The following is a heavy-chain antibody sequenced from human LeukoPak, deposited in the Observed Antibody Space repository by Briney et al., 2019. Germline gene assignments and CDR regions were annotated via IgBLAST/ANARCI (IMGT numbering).Heavy chain of an antibody. V-gene: IGHV1-8*01. J-gene: IGHJ4*02. Sequence: ASVKVSCKASGYTFTSYDINWVRQATGQGLEWMGWMNPNRGNTGYAQKFQGRVTMTRNTSISTAYMELSSLRSEDTAVYYCARTRGYSYGYSDYWGQGTPVTVSS. CDR1: GYTFTSYD. CDR3: ARTRGYSYGYSDY. D-gene: IGHD5-18*01. CDR2: MNPNRGNT.